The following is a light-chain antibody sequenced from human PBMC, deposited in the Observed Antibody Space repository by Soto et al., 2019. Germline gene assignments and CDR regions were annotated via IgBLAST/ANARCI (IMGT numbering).Light chain of an antibody. J-gene: IGKJ4*01. Sequence: AIQLPQSPSSLSASVGARVTITCRASQAISSVLAWYQHQPGKPPKLLIYGASILDSGVPSRFSGSGSDTDFTLTISSLQPEDFATYYCQQFNSFPLTFGGGTNVEIK. CDR1: QAISSV. CDR2: GAS. V-gene: IGKV1-13*02. CDR3: QQFNSFPLT.